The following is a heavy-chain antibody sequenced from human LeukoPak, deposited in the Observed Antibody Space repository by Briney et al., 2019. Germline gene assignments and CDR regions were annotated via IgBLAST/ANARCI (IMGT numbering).Heavy chain of an antibody. CDR2: ITKSGGST. J-gene: IGHJ4*02. Sequence: GGSLRLSCAASGFTLSNYAVTWVRQAPGKGLEWVSTITKSGGSTYYADSVKGRFTISRDNSKNTLYLQMNSLRAEDTAVYYCAKDAGSTLTTIRRDYWGQGTPVTVSS. CDR1: GFTLSNYA. V-gene: IGHV3-23*01. CDR3: AKDAGSTLTTIRRDY. D-gene: IGHD5-12*01.